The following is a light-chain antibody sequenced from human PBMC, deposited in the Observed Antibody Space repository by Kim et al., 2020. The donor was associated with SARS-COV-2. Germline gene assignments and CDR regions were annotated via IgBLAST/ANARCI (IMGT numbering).Light chain of an antibody. CDR1: QSVGRW. Sequence: SASVGDRVTITCRASQSVGRWLAWYQQKPGKAPNLLIYKASTLESGVPSRFSGSGSGTEFTLTISSLQPDDSATYYCQQYNNFFTFGQGTKLEI. V-gene: IGKV1-5*03. CDR3: QQYNNFFT. J-gene: IGKJ2*01. CDR2: KAS.